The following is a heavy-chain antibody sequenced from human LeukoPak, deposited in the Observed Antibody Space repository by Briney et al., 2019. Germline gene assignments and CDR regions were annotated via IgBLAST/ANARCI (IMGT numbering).Heavy chain of an antibody. CDR2: INTNTGNP. Sequence: ASVKVSCKASGCTFTSYAMNWVRQAPGQGLEWMGWINTNTGNPTYAQGFTGRFVFSLDTSVSTAYLQISSLKAEDTAVYYCASYGGDCCNDAFDIWGQGTMVTVSS. CDR1: GCTFTSYA. V-gene: IGHV7-4-1*02. J-gene: IGHJ3*02. D-gene: IGHD2-21*02. CDR3: ASYGGDCCNDAFDI.